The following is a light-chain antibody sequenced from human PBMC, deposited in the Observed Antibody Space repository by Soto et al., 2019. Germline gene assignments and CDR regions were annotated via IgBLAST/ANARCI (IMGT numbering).Light chain of an antibody. Sequence: QSALTQPASVSGSPGQSITISCSGTSSDVGAYNYVSWFQQHSGKAPKLMIYEVSNRPSGLSNRCSGSKSGNTASLTISGLQAEDEADYYCSSFTSGNTWVFGGGTKVTVL. CDR3: SSFTSGNTWV. CDR2: EVS. CDR1: SSDVGAYNY. V-gene: IGLV2-14*01. J-gene: IGLJ3*02.